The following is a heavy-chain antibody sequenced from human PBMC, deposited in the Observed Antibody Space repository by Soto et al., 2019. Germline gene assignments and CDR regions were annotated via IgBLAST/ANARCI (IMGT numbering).Heavy chain of an antibody. Sequence: PGGSLRLSCAASGFTFSSYAMNWVRQAPGKGLEWVSGINGSGGSTYYADSVKGRFTISRDNSKNTLSLQLNSLRAEDTAVYYCAREYREIGILSDYWLFDLWGRGTRVTVAS. CDR3: AREYREIGILSDYWLFDL. CDR1: GFTFSSYA. J-gene: IGHJ2*01. CDR2: INGSGGST. D-gene: IGHD1-20*01. V-gene: IGHV3-23*01.